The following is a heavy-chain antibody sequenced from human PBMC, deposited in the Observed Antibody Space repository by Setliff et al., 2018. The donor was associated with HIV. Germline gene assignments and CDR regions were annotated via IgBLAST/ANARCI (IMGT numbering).Heavy chain of an antibody. CDR3: TRDSSSWSGGPNDAFDV. D-gene: IGHD6-13*01. CDR1: GGSVSSGGYY. J-gene: IGHJ3*01. V-gene: IGHV4-31*03. Sequence: SETMSLTCTVSGGSVSSGGYYWNWIRQRPGKGLEWIGHTYYSGSTSYNPSLKSRVTISVDTSTNVFSLKVNSVTAADTALYYCTRDSSSWSGGPNDAFDVWGQGTMVTVSS. CDR2: TYYSGST.